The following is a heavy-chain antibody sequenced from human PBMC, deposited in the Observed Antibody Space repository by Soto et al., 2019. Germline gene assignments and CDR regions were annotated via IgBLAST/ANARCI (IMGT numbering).Heavy chain of an antibody. D-gene: IGHD2-15*01. V-gene: IGHV3-48*01. CDR3: ARERTRAWSDAFDI. CDR1: GFTFSSYS. Sequence: PGGALRLSCAASGFTFSSYSMNWVRQAPGKGLEWVSYISSSSSTIYYADSVKGRFTISRDNAKNSLYLQMNSLRAEDTAVYYCARERTRAWSDAFDIWGQGTMVTVSS. J-gene: IGHJ3*02. CDR2: ISSSSSTI.